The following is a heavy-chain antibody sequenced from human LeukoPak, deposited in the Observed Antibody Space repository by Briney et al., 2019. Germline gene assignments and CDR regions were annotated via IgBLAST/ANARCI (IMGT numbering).Heavy chain of an antibody. CDR2: IYYSGST. CDR3: ARARGDYDSSGSDFDY. D-gene: IGHD3-22*01. J-gene: IGHJ4*02. CDR1: GGSISSYY. Sequence: PSETLSHTCTVSGGSISSYYWSWIRQPPGKGLEWIGYIYYSGSTNYNPSLKSRVTISVDTSKNQFSLKLSSVTAADTAVYYCARARGDYDSSGSDFDYWGQGTLVTVSS. V-gene: IGHV4-59*01.